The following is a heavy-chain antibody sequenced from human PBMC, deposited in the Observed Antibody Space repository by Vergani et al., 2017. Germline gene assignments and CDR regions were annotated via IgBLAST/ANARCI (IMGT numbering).Heavy chain of an antibody. CDR3: ARVMYRDDASTGYRLEGMDI. V-gene: IGHV4-61*10. J-gene: IGHJ6*02. Sequence: QVQLQESGPGLVKPSQTLSLSCTVSGGSVRTSIGYYWTWIRQPAGKTLEWIGEIFSSGTTNYHPSLNSRVTMSVDTSKNQFSLKLRSVTAADTAVYFCARVMYRDDASTGYRLEGMDIWGQGTTVTISS. D-gene: IGHD3-9*01. CDR1: GGSVRTSIGYY. CDR2: IFSSGTT.